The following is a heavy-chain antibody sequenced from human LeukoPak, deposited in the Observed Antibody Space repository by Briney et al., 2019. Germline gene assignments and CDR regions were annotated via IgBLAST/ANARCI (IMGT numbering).Heavy chain of an antibody. J-gene: IGHJ4*02. V-gene: IGHV4-34*01. CDR1: GGSFSGYY. CDR2: INHSGST. D-gene: IGHD6-19*01. Sequence: SETLSLTCAVYGGSFSGYYWSWIRQPPGKGLEWIGEINHSGSTNYNPSLKSRVTISVDTSKNQFSLKLSSVTAADTAVYYCARYPQARGWCYFDYWGQGTLVTVSS. CDR3: ARYPQARGWCYFDY.